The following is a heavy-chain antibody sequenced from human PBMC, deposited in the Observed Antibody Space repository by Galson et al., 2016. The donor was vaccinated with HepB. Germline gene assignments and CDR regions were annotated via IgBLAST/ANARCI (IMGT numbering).Heavy chain of an antibody. D-gene: IGHD4-23*01. V-gene: IGHV4-31*03. CDR2: IYYSGST. Sequence: TLSLTCSVSGASIFGETYFWSWIRQHPEKGLEWIGYIYYSGSTYYNPSLKSRLTISQDASKNQFSLKLSSVTAADTAIYYCARGPDARWSSPFDSWGQGTLVHVSS. J-gene: IGHJ4*02. CDR3: ARGPDARWSSPFDS. CDR1: GASIFGETYF.